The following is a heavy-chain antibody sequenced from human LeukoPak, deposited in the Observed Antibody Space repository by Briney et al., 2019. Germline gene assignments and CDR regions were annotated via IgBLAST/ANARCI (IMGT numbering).Heavy chain of an antibody. J-gene: IGHJ4*02. D-gene: IGHD4-17*01. CDR2: IYYSGST. Sequence: PSETLSLTCTVSGGSISSSSYYWGWIRQPPGKGLEWIGSIYYSGSTYYNPSLKSRVTISVDTSKNQFSLKLSSVTAADTAVYYCARHPGLRAYFDYWGQGTLVTVSS. V-gene: IGHV4-39*01. CDR3: ARHPGLRAYFDY. CDR1: GGSISSSSYY.